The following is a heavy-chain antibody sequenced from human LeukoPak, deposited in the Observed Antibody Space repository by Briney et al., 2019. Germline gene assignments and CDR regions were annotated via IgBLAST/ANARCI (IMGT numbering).Heavy chain of an antibody. D-gene: IGHD3-10*01. J-gene: IGHJ6*02. Sequence: PGGSLRLSCAASGLTFSSNWKSWVRQAPGKGLEWVANIKQDGSERYYVDSVKGRFTISRDNAQNALYLQMNSLRADDTAVYYCARDTSSGGMDVWGQGTTVTVSS. CDR3: ARDTSSGGMDV. CDR2: IKQDGSER. CDR1: GLTFSSNW. V-gene: IGHV3-7*05.